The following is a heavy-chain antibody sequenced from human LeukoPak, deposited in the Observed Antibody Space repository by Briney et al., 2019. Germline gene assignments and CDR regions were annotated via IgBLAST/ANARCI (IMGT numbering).Heavy chain of an antibody. J-gene: IGHJ6*02. Sequence: PGGSLRLSCTASGFTFSSYGMHWVRQAPGKGLEWVSVIYSGGSTYYADSVKGRFTISRDNSKNTLYLQMNSLRAEDTAVYYCARDRGDSSSWYSSYYYYYGMDVWGQGTTVTVSS. V-gene: IGHV3-NL1*01. CDR1: GFTFSSYG. D-gene: IGHD6-13*01. CDR3: ARDRGDSSSWYSSYYYYYGMDV. CDR2: IYSGGST.